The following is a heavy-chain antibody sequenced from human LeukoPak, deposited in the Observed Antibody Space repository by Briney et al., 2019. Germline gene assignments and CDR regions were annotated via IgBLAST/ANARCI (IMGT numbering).Heavy chain of an antibody. CDR1: GFTFSSYA. V-gene: IGHV3-23*01. J-gene: IGHJ4*02. CDR3: AKGSGSGTHLPSARFDY. CDR2: ISGGGIGT. D-gene: IGHD3-10*01. Sequence: PGGSLRLSCAASGFTFSSYAMSWVRQAPGKGLEWVAYISGGGIGTYYADAVKGRLTISRDNSKNMMSVEMNSLRDDDTAVYFCAKGSGSGTHLPSARFDYWGQGTTVTVSS.